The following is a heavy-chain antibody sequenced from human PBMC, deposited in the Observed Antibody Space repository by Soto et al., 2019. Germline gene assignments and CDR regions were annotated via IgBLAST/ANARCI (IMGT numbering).Heavy chain of an antibody. Sequence: SETLSLTCTVSGGSISSYYWSWIRQPPGKGLEWIGYIYYSGSTNYNPSLKSRVTISVDTSKNHFSLRLSSVTAADTAVYYCARETLPPNYDFWSGPSGYGMDVWGQGTTVTVSS. J-gene: IGHJ6*02. D-gene: IGHD3-3*01. CDR1: GGSISSYY. CDR2: IYYSGST. V-gene: IGHV4-59*01. CDR3: ARETLPPNYDFWSGPSGYGMDV.